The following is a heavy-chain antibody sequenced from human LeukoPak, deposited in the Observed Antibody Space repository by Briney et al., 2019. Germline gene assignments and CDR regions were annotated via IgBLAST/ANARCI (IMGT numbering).Heavy chain of an antibody. J-gene: IGHJ5*02. Sequence: GGSLRLSCAVSGFSFDNYDMHWVRQISGEGLEWVAAIGTGGDTYYRDFVKGRFTTSRGNAKNSLYLQMNSLRVGDTAVYYCVRDYGPGGFGPWGQGALVTVSS. V-gene: IGHV3-13*01. CDR2: IGTGGDT. CDR3: VRDYGPGGFGP. CDR1: GFSFDNYD. D-gene: IGHD3-10*01.